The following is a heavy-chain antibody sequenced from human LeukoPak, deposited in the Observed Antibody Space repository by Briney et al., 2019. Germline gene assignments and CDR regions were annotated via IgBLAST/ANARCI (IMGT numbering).Heavy chain of an antibody. D-gene: IGHD1-26*01. CDR2: FDPEDGET. J-gene: IGHJ5*02. Sequence: ASVKVSCKVSGYTHTELSMHLVRQAPGKGLEWMGGFDPEDGETIYAQKFQGRVTMTEDTSTDTAYMELSSLRSEDTAVYYCASYNEWELSNWFDPWGQGTLVTVSS. CDR1: GYTHTELS. V-gene: IGHV1-24*01. CDR3: ASYNEWELSNWFDP.